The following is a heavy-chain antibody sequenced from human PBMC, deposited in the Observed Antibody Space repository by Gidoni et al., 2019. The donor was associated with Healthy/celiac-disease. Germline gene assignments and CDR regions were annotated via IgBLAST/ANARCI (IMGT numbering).Heavy chain of an antibody. Sequence: QVQLQQWGAGPLKPSETLSLTCAVYGGSFSGYYWSWIRQPPGKGLEWIGEINHSGSTNYNPSLKSRVTISVDTSKNQFSLKLSSVTAADTAVYYCASNSGGWYYYYYGMDVWGQGTTVTVSS. CDR2: INHSGST. CDR1: GGSFSGYY. CDR3: ASNSGGWYYYYYGMDV. D-gene: IGHD2-15*01. V-gene: IGHV4-34*01. J-gene: IGHJ6*02.